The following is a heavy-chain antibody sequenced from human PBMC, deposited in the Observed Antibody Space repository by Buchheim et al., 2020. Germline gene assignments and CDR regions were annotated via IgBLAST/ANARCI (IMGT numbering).Heavy chain of an antibody. CDR2: ISTSGTTI. CDR3: ARDRPLYTGYDLLDY. J-gene: IGHJ4*02. CDR1: GFTFSDYY. D-gene: IGHD5-12*01. Sequence: QVQLVESGGGVVQPGRSLRLSCAASGFTFSDYYMSWIRQAPGKGLEWISYISTSGTTIYYADSVKGRFTISRANDEHSLFLQMNSLRAEDTAVYYCARDRPLYTGYDLLDYWGQRTL. V-gene: IGHV3-11*01.